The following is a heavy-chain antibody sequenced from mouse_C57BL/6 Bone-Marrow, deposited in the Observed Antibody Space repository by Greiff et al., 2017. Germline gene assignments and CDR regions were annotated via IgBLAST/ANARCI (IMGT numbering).Heavy chain of an antibody. V-gene: IGHV1-69*01. CDR3: ASGGPYFDY. Sequence: QVHVKQPGAEFVIPGASVKLPCKASGYTFTSYWRHWVKQRPGQGLEWIGGINPSDSYTNYNQKFKGKYTLTIDKSSSTAYMQLSRLTSEDSAVYCCASGGPYFDYWGQGTTLTVSS. D-gene: IGHD1-1*02. J-gene: IGHJ2*01. CDR2: INPSDSYT. CDR1: GYTFTSYW.